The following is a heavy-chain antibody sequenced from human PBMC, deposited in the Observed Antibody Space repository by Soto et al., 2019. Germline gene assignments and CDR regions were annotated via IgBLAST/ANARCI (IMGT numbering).Heavy chain of an antibody. CDR3: ARATAINIVVVPAASGVFDY. J-gene: IGHJ4*02. Sequence: GESLKISCAASGFTFSSYAMHWVRQAPGKGLEWVAVISYDGSNKYYADSVKGRFTISRDNSKNTLYLQMNSLRAEDTAVYYCARATAINIVVVPAASGVFDYWGQGTLVTVSS. CDR1: GFTFSSYA. V-gene: IGHV3-30*04. D-gene: IGHD2-2*01. CDR2: ISYDGSNK.